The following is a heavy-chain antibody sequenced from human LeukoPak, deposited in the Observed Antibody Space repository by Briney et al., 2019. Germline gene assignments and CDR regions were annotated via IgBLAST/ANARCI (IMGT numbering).Heavy chain of an antibody. D-gene: IGHD6-19*01. CDR1: GFTFSSYW. CDR3: ARVPPYSSGFLNGMDV. CDR2: ISYDGSNK. J-gene: IGHJ6*04. Sequence: GGSLRLSCAASGFTFSSYWMSWVRQAPGKGLEWVAVISYDGSNKYYADSVKGRFTISRDNSKNTLYLQMNSLRAEDTAVYYCARVPPYSSGFLNGMDVWGKGTTVTVSS. V-gene: IGHV3-30*03.